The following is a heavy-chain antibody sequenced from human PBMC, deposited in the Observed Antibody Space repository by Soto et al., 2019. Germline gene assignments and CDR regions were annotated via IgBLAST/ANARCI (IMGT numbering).Heavy chain of an antibody. CDR2: ISGSGAST. D-gene: IGHD3-22*01. Sequence: SGGSLRLSCAASGFSFSNYAMTWVRQAPGKGLEWVSSISGSGASTYYADSVKGRFTISRDNSKDTLFLQMNSLTAEDTAVYYCAKVRAMIVGDLDYWGQGTLVTVSS. CDR3: AKVRAMIVGDLDY. J-gene: IGHJ4*02. V-gene: IGHV3-23*01. CDR1: GFSFSNYA.